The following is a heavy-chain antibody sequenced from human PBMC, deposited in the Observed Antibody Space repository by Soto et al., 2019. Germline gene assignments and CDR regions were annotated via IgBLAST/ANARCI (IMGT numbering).Heavy chain of an antibody. Sequence: PGVSLRLSCAASGFTFSSYAMSWVRQAPGMGLEWVSAISGSGGSTYYADSVKGRFTISRDNSKNTLYLQMNSLRAEDTAVYYCAKAPPSTGGLIDYWGQGALVTVSS. CDR2: ISGSGGST. D-gene: IGHD4-4*01. J-gene: IGHJ4*02. V-gene: IGHV3-23*01. CDR3: AKAPPSTGGLIDY. CDR1: GFTFSSYA.